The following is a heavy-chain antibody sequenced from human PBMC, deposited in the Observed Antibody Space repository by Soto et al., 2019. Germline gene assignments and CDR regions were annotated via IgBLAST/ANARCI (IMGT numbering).Heavy chain of an antibody. CDR2: IIPIFGTA. J-gene: IGHJ6*02. CDR1: GGTFSSYA. D-gene: IGHD4-4*01. Sequence: QVQLVQSGAEVKKPGSSVKVSCKASGGTFSSYAISWVRQAPGQGLEWMGGIIPIFGTANYAQKFQGRVTITADESTSTAYMELSSLRSEYTAVYYCARSPTVTTRTYYYYGMDVWGQGTTVTVSS. V-gene: IGHV1-69*01. CDR3: ARSPTVTTRTYYYYGMDV.